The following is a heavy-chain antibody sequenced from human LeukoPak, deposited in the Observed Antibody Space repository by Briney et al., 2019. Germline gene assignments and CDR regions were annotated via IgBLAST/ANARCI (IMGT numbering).Heavy chain of an antibody. CDR2: INPNSGGT. V-gene: IGHV1-2*02. CDR3: ARDQGDLAAAGQAGGY. CDR1: GYTFTGYY. J-gene: IGHJ4*02. Sequence: ASVKVSCKASGYTFTGYYMHWVRQAPGQGLEWMGWINPNSGGTNYAQKFQGRVTMTRDTSISTAYMELSRLRSDDTAVYYRARDQGDLAAAGQAGGYWGQGTLVTVSS. D-gene: IGHD6-13*01.